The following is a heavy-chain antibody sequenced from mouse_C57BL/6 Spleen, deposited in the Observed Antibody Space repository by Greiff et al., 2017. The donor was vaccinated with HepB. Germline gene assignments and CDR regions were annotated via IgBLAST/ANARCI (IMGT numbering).Heavy chain of an antibody. CDR3: TPLFYYGSHDY. Sequence: SGAELVRPGASVTLSCKASGYTFTDYEMHWVKQTPVHGLEWIGAIDPETGGTAYNQKFKGKAILTADKSSSTAYMELRSLTSEDSAVYYCTPLFYYGSHDYWGQGTTLTVSS. J-gene: IGHJ2*01. CDR2: IDPETGGT. D-gene: IGHD1-1*01. V-gene: IGHV1-15*01. CDR1: GYTFTDYE.